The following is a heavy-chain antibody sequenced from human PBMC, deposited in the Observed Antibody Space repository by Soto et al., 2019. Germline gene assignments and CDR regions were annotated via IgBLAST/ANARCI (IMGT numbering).Heavy chain of an antibody. CDR3: AILVDYGRGSARLRLDP. J-gene: IGHJ5*02. D-gene: IGHD4-17*01. CDR2: INTVNGKT. Sequence: QVQPAQSGAAVKKPGASVMLSCRGSGSTFSSPAIHWMRQAPGQRPEWVGWINTVNGKTDFSQKFQGRVAFTRDTSASTGYMELNNLRSEDTAVYYCAILVDYGRGSARLRLDPWGQGTLVGVSS. CDR1: GSTFSSPA. V-gene: IGHV1-3*04.